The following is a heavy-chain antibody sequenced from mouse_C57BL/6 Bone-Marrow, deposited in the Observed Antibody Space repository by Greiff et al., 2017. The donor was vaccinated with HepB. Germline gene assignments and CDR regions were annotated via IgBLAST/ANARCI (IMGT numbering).Heavy chain of an antibody. CDR2: INPSSGYT. V-gene: IGHV1-7*01. CDR3: ASPYDYDECWFAY. CDR1: GYTFTSYW. D-gene: IGHD2-4*01. Sequence: VQLQQSGAELAKPGASVKLSCKASGYTFTSYWMHWVKQRPGQGLEWIGYINPSSGYTKYNQKFKDKATLTADKSSSTAYMQLSSLTYEDSAVYYCASPYDYDECWFAYWGQGTLVTVSA. J-gene: IGHJ3*01.